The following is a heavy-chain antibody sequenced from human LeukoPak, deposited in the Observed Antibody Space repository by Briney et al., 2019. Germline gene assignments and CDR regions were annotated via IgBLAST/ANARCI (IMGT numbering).Heavy chain of an antibody. CDR1: GFTFSIYS. Sequence: GGSLRLSCVASGFTFSIYSMNWVRQAPGKGLEWVSSIGGSSSSLYYAGSVKGRFTISRDNARNSLYLQMNSLRAEDTAVYYCAKEAGQDFGALDAFDVWGQGTMVTVSS. V-gene: IGHV3-21*01. CDR2: IGGSSSSL. D-gene: IGHD4-17*01. CDR3: AKEAGQDFGALDAFDV. J-gene: IGHJ3*01.